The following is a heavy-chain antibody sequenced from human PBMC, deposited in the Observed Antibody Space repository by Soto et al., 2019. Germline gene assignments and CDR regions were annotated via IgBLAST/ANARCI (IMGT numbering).Heavy chain of an antibody. CDR3: AREEVTMVRGVILDYYGMDV. J-gene: IGHJ6*02. V-gene: IGHV3-53*01. D-gene: IGHD3-10*01. CDR1: GFTVSSNY. CDR2: IYSGGST. Sequence: GGSLRLSCAASGFTVSSNYMSWVRQAPGKGLEWVSVIYSGGSTYYADSVKGRFTISRDNSKNTLYLQMNSLRAEDTAVYYCAREEVTMVRGVILDYYGMDVWGQGTTVTVSS.